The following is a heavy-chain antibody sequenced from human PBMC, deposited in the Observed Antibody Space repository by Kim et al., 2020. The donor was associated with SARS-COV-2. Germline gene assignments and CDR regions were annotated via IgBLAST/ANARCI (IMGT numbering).Heavy chain of an antibody. Sequence: GGSLRLSCAASGFSLSDYYMSWIRQAPGKGLEWVSYSGSTGTNMYYADSVKGRFTISRDNAKNSLYLQMNSLRAEDTAVYYCARDRGAEAPGYFDYWGQGTLVTVSS. V-gene: IGHV3-11*01. CDR2: SGSTGTNM. CDR3: ARDRGAEAPGYFDY. J-gene: IGHJ4*02. D-gene: IGHD3-10*01. CDR1: GFSLSDYY.